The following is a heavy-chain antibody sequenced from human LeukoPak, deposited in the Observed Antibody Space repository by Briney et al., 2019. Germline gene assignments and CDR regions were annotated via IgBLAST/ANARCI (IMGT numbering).Heavy chain of an antibody. D-gene: IGHD3-9*01. CDR3: ARDRILTGYDY. V-gene: IGHV4-39*07. J-gene: IGHJ4*02. CDR1: SGSISTSNYY. CDR2: IFYSGST. Sequence: PSETLSLTCTVSSGSISTSNYYWGWVRQPPGKALEWIGNIFYSGSTYYSPSLKSRVTISVDTSKNQFSLKLSSVTAADTAVYYCARDRILTGYDYWGQGTLVTVSS.